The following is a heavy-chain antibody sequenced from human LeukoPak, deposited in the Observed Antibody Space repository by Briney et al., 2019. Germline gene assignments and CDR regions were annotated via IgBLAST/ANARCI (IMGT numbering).Heavy chain of an antibody. J-gene: IGHJ4*02. CDR1: GFTFSSHW. CDR3: ARDGVAAGIYFDY. Sequence: PGGSLRLSCAVSGFTFSSHWMCWVRQAPGKGLSWVANIKYDGTEKHYVDSVKGRFTISRDNAKNSLYLQMNSLRAEDTAVYYCARDGVAAGIYFDYWGQGTLVTVSS. CDR2: IKYDGTEK. V-gene: IGHV3-7*03. D-gene: IGHD6-13*01.